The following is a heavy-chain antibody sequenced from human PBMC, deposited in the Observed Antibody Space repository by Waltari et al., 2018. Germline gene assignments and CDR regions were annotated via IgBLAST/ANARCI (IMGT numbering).Heavy chain of an antibody. CDR1: GFSISSGYY. J-gene: IGHJ3*02. CDR3: ARDWNPDGLDT. Sequence: QVQMQELGPGLGKPSATLSLTCNVPGFSISSGYYWAWIRQPPGKGLEWIGTIYHSGTTYYSPSLQSRVTLSVDTSKNKFSLKLSSVTAADTAVYYCARDWNPDGLDTWGQGTLVTVSS. D-gene: IGHD1-1*01. CDR2: IYHSGTT. V-gene: IGHV4-38-2*02.